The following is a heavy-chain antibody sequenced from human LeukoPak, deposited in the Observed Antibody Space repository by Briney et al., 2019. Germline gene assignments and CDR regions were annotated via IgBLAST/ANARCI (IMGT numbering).Heavy chain of an antibody. CDR2: IYYSGST. Sequence: SETLSLTCTVSGGSISDFYWSWIRQPPGKGLEWIGYIYYSGSTNYNPSLKSRVTISVDTSKNQFSLKLSSVTAADTAVYYCASIDQEETTMRGYYFDYWGQGTLVTVSS. J-gene: IGHJ4*02. CDR1: GGSISDFY. CDR3: ASIDQEETTMRGYYFDY. D-gene: IGHD5-18*01. V-gene: IGHV4-59*01.